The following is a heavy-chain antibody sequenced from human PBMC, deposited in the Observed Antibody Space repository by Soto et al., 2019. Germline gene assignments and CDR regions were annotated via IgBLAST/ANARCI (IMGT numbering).Heavy chain of an antibody. J-gene: IGHJ4*02. V-gene: IGHV3-30-3*01. D-gene: IGHD1-26*01. CDR3: ARVSGSYYFRAVDVEY. CDR2: ISYDGSNK. Sequence: QVQLVESGGGVVQPGRSLRLSCAASGFTFNSYAMHWVRQAPGKGLEWVALISYDGSNKYYADSVKGRFTISRDNSKNTLDLQMNSLRLEDTAVYYCARVSGSYYFRAVDVEYWGQGTLVTVSS. CDR1: GFTFNSYA.